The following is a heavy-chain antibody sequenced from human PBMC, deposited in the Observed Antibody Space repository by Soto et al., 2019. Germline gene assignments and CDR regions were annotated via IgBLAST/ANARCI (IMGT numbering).Heavy chain of an antibody. CDR3: AKDRANFFDY. V-gene: IGHV3-30*18. CDR1: GFTFSSYG. Sequence: GGSLRLSCAASGFTFSSYGMHWVRQAPGKGLEWVAVISYDGSNKYYADSVKGRFTISRDNSKNTLYLQMNSLRAEDTAVYYCAKDRANFFDYWGQGTLVTVSS. D-gene: IGHD3-10*01. CDR2: ISYDGSNK. J-gene: IGHJ4*02.